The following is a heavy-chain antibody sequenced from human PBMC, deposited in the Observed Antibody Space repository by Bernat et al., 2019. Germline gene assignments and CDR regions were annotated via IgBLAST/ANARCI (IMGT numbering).Heavy chain of an antibody. CDR3: ARYIAVAGTIEAGFDY. V-gene: IGHV4-34*01. Sequence: QVQLQQWGAGLLKPSETLSLTCAVYGGSFSGYYWSWIRQPPGKGREWIGEINHSGSTNYNPSLKSRVTISVETTKNQFSLKLSSVTAADKAVYYCARYIAVAGTIEAGFDYWGQGTLVTVSS. CDR1: GGSFSGYY. D-gene: IGHD6-19*01. J-gene: IGHJ4*02. CDR2: INHSGST.